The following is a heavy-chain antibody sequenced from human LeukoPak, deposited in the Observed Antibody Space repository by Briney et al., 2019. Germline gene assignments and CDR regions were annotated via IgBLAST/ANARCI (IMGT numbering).Heavy chain of an antibody. CDR2: IWYDGSNR. CDR3: ARGSGAYYYVLDC. D-gene: IGHD3-22*01. J-gene: IGHJ4*02. Sequence: GTSLRLSCAASGFTFTSYGMHWVRQAPGKGLEWVAAIWYDGSNRYYADSVKGRFTISRDNSRNTLYLQMNSLRAEDTAVYYCARGSGAYYYVLDCWGQGALVTVSS. V-gene: IGHV3-33*01. CDR1: GFTFTSYG.